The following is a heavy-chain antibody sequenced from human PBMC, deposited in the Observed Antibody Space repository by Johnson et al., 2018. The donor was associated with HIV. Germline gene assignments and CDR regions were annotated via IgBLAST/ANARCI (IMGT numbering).Heavy chain of an antibody. V-gene: IGHV3-9*01. J-gene: IGHJ3*02. CDR2: IRWNSGSI. CDR1: GFTFDDYA. D-gene: IGHD1-26*01. Sequence: VQLVESGGGLVQPGRSLRLSCAASGFTFDDYAMHWVRQAPGKGLEWVSGIRWNSGSIGYADSVKGRFTSSMDKAKNSLYLQMNSLRAEDTALYYCAKDSLMAGGWELPHDAFDIWGQGTMVTVSS. CDR3: AKDSLMAGGWELPHDAFDI.